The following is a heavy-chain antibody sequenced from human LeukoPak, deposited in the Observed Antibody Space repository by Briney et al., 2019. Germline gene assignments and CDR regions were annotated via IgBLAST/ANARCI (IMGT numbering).Heavy chain of an antibody. Sequence: GGSLRLSCAASGFTFSSYEMNWVRQAPGKGLEWVSYISSSGSTIYYADSVKGRFTISRDNAKNSLYLQMNSLRAEDTAVYYCAKEGVGYMDVWGKGTTVTISS. CDR1: GFTFSSYE. CDR2: ISSSGSTI. J-gene: IGHJ6*03. D-gene: IGHD3-3*01. CDR3: AKEGVGYMDV. V-gene: IGHV3-48*03.